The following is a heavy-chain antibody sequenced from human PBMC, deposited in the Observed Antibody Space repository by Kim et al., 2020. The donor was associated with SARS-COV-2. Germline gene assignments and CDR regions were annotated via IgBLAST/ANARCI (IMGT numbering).Heavy chain of an antibody. V-gene: IGHV4-59*01. D-gene: IGHD3-16*01. CDR2: IYYSGST. CDR1: GGSISSYY. Sequence: SETLSLTCTVSGGSISSYYWSWIRQPPGKGLEWIGYIYYSGSTNYNPSLKSRVTISVDTSKNQFSLKLSSVTAADTAVYYCARVTYYDYIWGSPDAFDIWGQGTMVTVSS. J-gene: IGHJ3*02. CDR3: ARVTYYDYIWGSPDAFDI.